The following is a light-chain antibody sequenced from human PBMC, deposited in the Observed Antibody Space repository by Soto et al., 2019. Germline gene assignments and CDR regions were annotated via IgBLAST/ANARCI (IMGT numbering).Light chain of an antibody. J-gene: IGKJ4*01. CDR2: DAS. CDR3: QQRSNWPPLT. CDR1: QSVSSY. V-gene: IGKV3-11*01. Sequence: EIVLTQSPAPLSLSPGERATLSCRASQSVSSYLAWYQQKPGQAPRLLIYDASNWATGIPARFSGSGSGTDFTLTISSLEPEDFAVYYCQQRSNWPPLTFGGGTKVEIK.